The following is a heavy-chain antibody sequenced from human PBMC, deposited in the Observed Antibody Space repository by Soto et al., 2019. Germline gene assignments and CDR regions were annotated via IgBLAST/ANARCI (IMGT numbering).Heavy chain of an antibody. CDR2: ISPSGSP. Sequence: QVQLQESGSRLVRPSQTLSLTCSVSGGSVNSGGYSWIWIRQPPGKGLEWIGFISPSGSPAYNPSPKTRITLSVNRTNNQITLEFASVTAADSSVYDRARGALACGPGTLVTVPS. J-gene: IGHJ5*01. CDR1: GGSVNSGGYS. CDR3: ARGALA. V-gene: IGHV4-30-2*01.